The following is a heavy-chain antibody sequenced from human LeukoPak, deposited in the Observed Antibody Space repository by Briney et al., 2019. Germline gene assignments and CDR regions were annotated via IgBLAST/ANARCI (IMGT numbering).Heavy chain of an antibody. V-gene: IGHV3-33*01. CDR3: ASPYGSGSYYPGDY. CDR2: IRYDGSNQ. J-gene: IGHJ4*02. D-gene: IGHD3-10*01. CDR1: GFTFSSYE. Sequence: GRSLRLSCAASGFTFSSYEVHWVRQAPGKGLEWVAVIRYDGSNQFYADSVKGRFIISRDNSKNTLYLQMNSLKAEDTAVYYGASPYGSGSYYPGDYWGQGTLVTVSS.